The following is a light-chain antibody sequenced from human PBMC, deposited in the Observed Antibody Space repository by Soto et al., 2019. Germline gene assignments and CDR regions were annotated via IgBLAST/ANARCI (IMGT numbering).Light chain of an antibody. Sequence: QSVLTQPPSASGTPGQRVTISCSGSSSNIGSNYVYWYQQLPGTAPKRLIYRNNQRPSGVPDRFSGSKSGTSASLAISGLRSEAEADYYCAAWDDSLSGPVFGGGTKLTVL. CDR2: RNN. V-gene: IGLV1-47*01. CDR3: AAWDDSLSGPV. J-gene: IGLJ3*02. CDR1: SSNIGSNY.